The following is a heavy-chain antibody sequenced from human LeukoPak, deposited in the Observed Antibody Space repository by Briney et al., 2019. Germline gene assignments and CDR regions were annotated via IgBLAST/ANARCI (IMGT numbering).Heavy chain of an antibody. Sequence: GRSLRLSCVVPGFTFSSYGMHWVRQAPGKGLEWVTVISHDGSEKYYADSVKGRFTISRDNSKNTLYLLMNGPRAEDTAVYYCAKDREIGPDYFDSWGQGTLVTVSS. J-gene: IGHJ4*02. V-gene: IGHV3-30*18. CDR3: AKDREIGPDYFDS. CDR2: ISHDGSEK. CDR1: GFTFSSYG. D-gene: IGHD1-26*01.